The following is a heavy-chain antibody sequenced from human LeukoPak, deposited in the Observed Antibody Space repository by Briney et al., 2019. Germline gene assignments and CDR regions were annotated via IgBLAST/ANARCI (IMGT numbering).Heavy chain of an antibody. D-gene: IGHD3-10*01. CDR1: GFTFSSYE. J-gene: IGHJ6*03. V-gene: IGHV3-21*01. CDR3: ASEGGSGWFGDDYYYMDV. CDR2: ISSSSSYI. Sequence: GGSLRLSCAASGFTFSSYEMNWVRQAPGKGLEWVSSISSSSSYIYYADSVKGRFTISRDNAKNSLYLQMNSLRAEDTAVYYCASEGGSGWFGDDYYYMDVWGKGTTVTVSS.